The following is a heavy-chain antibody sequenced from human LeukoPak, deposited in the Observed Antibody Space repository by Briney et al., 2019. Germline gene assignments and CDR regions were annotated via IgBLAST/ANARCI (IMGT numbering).Heavy chain of an antibody. CDR2: IYYSGST. D-gene: IGHD2-2*01. J-gene: IGHJ4*02. Sequence: PSETLSLTCTVSGGSISSYYWSWIRQPPGKGLEWIGYIYYSGSTNYNPSLKSRVTISVDTSKNQFSLKLSSVTAADTAVYYCAREENAVFDYWGLGTLVTVSS. CDR3: AREENAVFDY. V-gene: IGHV4-59*01. CDR1: GGSISSYY.